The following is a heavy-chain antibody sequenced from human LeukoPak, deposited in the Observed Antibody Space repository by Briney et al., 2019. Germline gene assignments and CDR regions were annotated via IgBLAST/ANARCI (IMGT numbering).Heavy chain of an antibody. Sequence: GGSLRLSCAASGFTFTSYTMNWVRQAPGKGLEWISYIRTSGGVVSYTDSVRGRFTISTDSAKNSLYLQMNSLRDDDTAVYYCVRDQFYAFDVWGQGTMVTVSS. J-gene: IGHJ3*01. CDR2: IRTSGGVV. CDR3: VRDQFYAFDV. V-gene: IGHV3-48*02. CDR1: GFTFTSYT.